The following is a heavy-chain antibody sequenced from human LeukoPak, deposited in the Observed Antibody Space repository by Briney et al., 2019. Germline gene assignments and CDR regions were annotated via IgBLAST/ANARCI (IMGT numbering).Heavy chain of an antibody. CDR1: GYSISSGYY. CDR2: IYYSGNT. CDR3: ARDRIAVADPPNWFDP. D-gene: IGHD6-19*01. Sequence: PSETVSLTCTVSGYSISSGYYWAWIRQPPGKGLEWIGSIYYSGNTYYNPSLNSRVTISLDTSKNQFSLKLSSVTAADTAVYYCARDRIAVADPPNWFDPWGKGTLVTVSS. V-gene: IGHV4-38-2*02. J-gene: IGHJ5*02.